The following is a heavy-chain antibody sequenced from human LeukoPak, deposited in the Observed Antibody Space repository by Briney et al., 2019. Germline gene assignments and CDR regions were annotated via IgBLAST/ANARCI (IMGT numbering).Heavy chain of an antibody. V-gene: IGHV1-69*06. J-gene: IGHJ6*03. Sequence: GASVKVSCKASGGTFSSYAISWVRQAPGQGLEWMGGIIPIFGTANYAQKFQGRVTITADKSTSTAYMELSSLRSEDTAVYYCARGWGLPAPHYYYMDVWGKGTTVTVSS. CDR2: IIPIFGTA. CDR1: GGTFSSYA. D-gene: IGHD1-26*01. CDR3: ARGWGLPAPHYYYMDV.